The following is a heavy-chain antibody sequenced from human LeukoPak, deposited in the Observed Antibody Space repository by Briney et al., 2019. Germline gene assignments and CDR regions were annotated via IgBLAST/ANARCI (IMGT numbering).Heavy chain of an antibody. CDR3: ASEEVLPAAPLGY. V-gene: IGHV1-2*02. Sequence: GASVKVSCKASGYTFTGYYMHCVRQAPGQGLVWMGWINPNSGGTNYAQKFQGRVTMTRETSISTAYMELSRLRSDDTAVYYCASEEVLPAAPLGYWGQGSLVTVSS. D-gene: IGHD2-2*01. CDR1: GYTFTGYY. J-gene: IGHJ4*02. CDR2: INPNSGGT.